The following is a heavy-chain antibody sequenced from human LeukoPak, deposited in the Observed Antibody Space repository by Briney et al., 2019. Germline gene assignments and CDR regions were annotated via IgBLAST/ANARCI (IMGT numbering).Heavy chain of an antibody. D-gene: IGHD1-7*01. Sequence: PSETLSLTCTVSGGSISSYYWSWIRQPPGKGLEWIGYIYYSGSTNYNPSLKSRVTISVDTSKNQFSLKLSSVTAAVTAVYYCARGITGTTRRWYIDYYGMDVWGQGTTVTVSS. J-gene: IGHJ6*02. V-gene: IGHV4-59*01. CDR1: GGSISSYY. CDR2: IYYSGST. CDR3: ARGITGTTRRWYIDYYGMDV.